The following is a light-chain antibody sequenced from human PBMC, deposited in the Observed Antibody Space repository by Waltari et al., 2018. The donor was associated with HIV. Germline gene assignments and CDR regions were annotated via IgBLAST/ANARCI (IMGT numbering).Light chain of an antibody. CDR3: QHYNNWPIT. CDR1: QSVSNN. J-gene: IGKJ4*01. CDR2: GAS. Sequence: EIVMTQSPVTLSVSPGERATLSCWASQSVSNNLAWYQQKPGQAPRLLIYGASTRATCTPARFSASGSGTEFTLTISSLQSEDFAVYHCQHYNNWPITFGGGTKVEIK. V-gene: IGKV3D-15*01.